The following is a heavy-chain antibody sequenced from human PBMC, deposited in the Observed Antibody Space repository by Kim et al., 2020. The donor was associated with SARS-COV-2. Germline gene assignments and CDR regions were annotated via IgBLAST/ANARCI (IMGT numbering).Heavy chain of an antibody. CDR1: GYTFTSYY. J-gene: IGHJ6*02. Sequence: ASVKVSCKASGYTFTSYYMHWVRQAPGQGLEWMGIINPSGGSTSYAQKFQGRVTMTRDTSTSTVYMELSSLRSEDTAVYYCAREVTMVRGVRDPYYFSWYYGMDVWGQGTTVTVSS. CDR2: INPSGGST. CDR3: AREVTMVRGVRDPYYFSWYYGMDV. V-gene: IGHV1-46*01. D-gene: IGHD3-10*01.